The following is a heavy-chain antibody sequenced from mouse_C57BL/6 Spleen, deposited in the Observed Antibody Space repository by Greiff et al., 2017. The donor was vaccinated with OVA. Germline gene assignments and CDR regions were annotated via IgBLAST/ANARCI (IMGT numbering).Heavy chain of an antibody. V-gene: IGHV1-26*01. CDR1: GYTFTDYY. J-gene: IGHJ1*03. CDR2: INPNNGGT. CDR3: AKGSSYEYFDV. D-gene: IGHD1-1*01. Sequence: EVQLQQSGPELVKPGASVKISCKASGYTFTDYYMNWVKQSHGKSLEWIGDINPNNGGTSYNQKFKGKATLTVDKSSSTAYMELRSLTSEDSAVYYCAKGSSYEYFDVWGTGTTVTVSS.